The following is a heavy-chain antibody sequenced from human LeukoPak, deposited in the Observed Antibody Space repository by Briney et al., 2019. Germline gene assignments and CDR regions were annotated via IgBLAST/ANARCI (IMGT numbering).Heavy chain of an antibody. CDR1: GGSISSHY. D-gene: IGHD3-10*01. V-gene: IGHV4-59*11. CDR2: IYYSGST. CDR3: ARVLLLWFGELSYYFDY. J-gene: IGHJ4*02. Sequence: PSETLSLTCTVSGGSISSHYWSWIRQPPGKGLEWIGYIYYSGSTNYNPSLKSRVTISVDTSKNQFSLKLSSVTAADTAMYYCARVLLLWFGELSYYFDYWGQGTLVTVSS.